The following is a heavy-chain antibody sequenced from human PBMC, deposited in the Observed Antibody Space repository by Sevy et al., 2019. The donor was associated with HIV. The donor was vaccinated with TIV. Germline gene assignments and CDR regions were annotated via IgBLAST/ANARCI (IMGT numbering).Heavy chain of an antibody. CDR2: ISYDGSNK. D-gene: IGHD3-10*01. CDR1: GFTFSSYA. CDR3: ARDYRGYYGSGKNWFDP. Sequence: GGSLRLSYAASGFTFSSYAMHWVRQAPGKGLEWVAVISYDGSNKYYADSVKGRFTISRDNSKNTLYLQMNSLRAEDTAVYYCARDYRGYYGSGKNWFDPWGQGTLVTVSS. J-gene: IGHJ5*02. V-gene: IGHV3-30-3*01.